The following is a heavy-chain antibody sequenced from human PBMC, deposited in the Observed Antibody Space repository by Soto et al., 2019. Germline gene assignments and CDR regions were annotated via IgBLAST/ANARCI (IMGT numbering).Heavy chain of an antibody. CDR3: ATAPGGYYYVYY. CDR2: FDPEDGET. CDR1: GYTLTELS. D-gene: IGHD3-22*01. J-gene: IGHJ4*02. Sequence: ASVKVSCKVSGYTLTELSMHWVRQAPGKGLEWMGGFDPEDGETIYAQKFQGRVTMTEDTSTDTAYMELSSLRSEDTAVYYCATAPGGYYYVYYWGQGTLVTVSS. V-gene: IGHV1-24*01.